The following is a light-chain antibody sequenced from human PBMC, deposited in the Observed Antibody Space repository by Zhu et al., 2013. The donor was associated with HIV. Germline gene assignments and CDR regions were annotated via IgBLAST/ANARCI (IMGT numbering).Light chain of an antibody. CDR2: GAS. CDR1: QSISSK. V-gene: IGKV3-15*01. CDR3: QQYHKWPPVT. Sequence: EIVMTQSPATLSVSLGERATLSCWASQSISSKLAWYQQKPGQAPRLVIYGASNRATGVPVRFSGSGSGTEFTLTISSLQSEDFAIYYCQQYHKWPPVTFGQGTRLEIK. J-gene: IGKJ5*01.